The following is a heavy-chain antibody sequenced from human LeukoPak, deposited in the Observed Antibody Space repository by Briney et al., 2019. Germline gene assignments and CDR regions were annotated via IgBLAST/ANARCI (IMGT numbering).Heavy chain of an antibody. Sequence: GGSLRLSCAASGFSFSSYEVNWVRQAPGKGLEWVSYIRSSGSSTYYADSVKGRFTISIDNAKDSLYLQMNSLRAEDTAVYYCVRVGNSLNYFDCWGQGTLVTVSS. CDR2: IRSSGSST. CDR1: GFSFSSYE. V-gene: IGHV3-48*03. CDR3: VRVGNSLNYFDC. J-gene: IGHJ4*02. D-gene: IGHD3-16*01.